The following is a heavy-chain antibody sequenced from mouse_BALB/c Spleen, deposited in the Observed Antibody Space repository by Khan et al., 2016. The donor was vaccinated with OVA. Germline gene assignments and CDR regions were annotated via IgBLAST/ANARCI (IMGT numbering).Heavy chain of an antibody. V-gene: IGHV5-6-4*01. CDR1: GFSFSSYS. CDR3: TRHRGYYVSNPYFDY. CDR2: ISSGGSYT. Sequence: EVQLVESGGGLVRPGGSLKLSCAASGFSFSSYSMSWVRQTPEKRLEWVATISSGGSYTYYPASVKGRFTISRDNSKNTLYLQMSSLKSEDTAMYYCTRHRGYYVSNPYFDYWGQGTTLTVSS. J-gene: IGHJ2*01. D-gene: IGHD1-1*01.